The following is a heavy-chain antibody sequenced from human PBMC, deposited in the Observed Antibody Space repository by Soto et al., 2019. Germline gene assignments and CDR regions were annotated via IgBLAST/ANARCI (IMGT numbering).Heavy chain of an antibody. V-gene: IGHV4-4*07. D-gene: IGHD6-13*01. CDR1: GGSISSYY. CDR3: AKEGSSSSWYDRNCDDT. J-gene: IGHJ5*01. Sequence: SEPLSLTCTVSGGSISSYYWSWIRQPAGKGLEWIGRIYTSGSTNYNPSLKSRVTMSVDTSKNQYSLKLSSVTAADTAVYDCAKEGSSSSWYDRNCDDTLGHGTLVTV. CDR2: IYTSGST.